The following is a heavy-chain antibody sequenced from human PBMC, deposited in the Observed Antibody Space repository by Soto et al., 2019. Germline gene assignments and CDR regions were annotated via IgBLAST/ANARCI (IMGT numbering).Heavy chain of an antibody. CDR2: ISWNSGSI. Sequence: QTGGSLRLSCAASGFTFDDYGMHWVRQAPGKGLEWVSGISWNSGSIGYADSVKGRFIISRDNAKNSVYLQMNNLRPEDTAFYFCAKVSTTHTFGPLDPWGQGTLVTVYS. V-gene: IGHV3-9*01. CDR3: AKVSTTHTFGPLDP. J-gene: IGHJ5*02. CDR1: GFTFDDYG. D-gene: IGHD1-1*01.